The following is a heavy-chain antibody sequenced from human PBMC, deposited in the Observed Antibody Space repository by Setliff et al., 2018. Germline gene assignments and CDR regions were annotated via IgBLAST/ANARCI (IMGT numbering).Heavy chain of an antibody. Sequence: SVKVSCKVSGGTFRTYEINWVRQAPGQGFEWMGRIIPMFEKTNYAQKFQGRVTITADESTTTTYMELSSLRSDDTAVYYCARGRSLWWGIPLGYYYYGMDVWGQGTTVTVSS. CDR2: IIPMFEKT. J-gene: IGHJ6*02. D-gene: IGHD3-16*01. CDR3: ARGRSLWWGIPLGYYYYGMDV. CDR1: GGTFRTYE. V-gene: IGHV1-69*13.